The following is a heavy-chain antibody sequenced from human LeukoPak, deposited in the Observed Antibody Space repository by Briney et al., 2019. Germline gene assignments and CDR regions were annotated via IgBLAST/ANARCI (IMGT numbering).Heavy chain of an antibody. CDR1: GGSFSGYY. Sequence: PSETLSLTCAVYGGSFSGYYWSWIRQPPGKGLEWIGEINHSGSTNYNPSLKSRVTISVDTSKNQFSLKLSSVTAADTAVYYCARRAAAGPYYFDYWDQGTLVTVSS. J-gene: IGHJ4*02. CDR3: ARRAAAGPYYFDY. V-gene: IGHV4-34*01. D-gene: IGHD6-13*01. CDR2: INHSGST.